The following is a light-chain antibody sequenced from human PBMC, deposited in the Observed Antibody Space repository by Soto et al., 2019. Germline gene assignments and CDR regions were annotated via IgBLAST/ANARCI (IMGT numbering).Light chain of an antibody. J-gene: IGKJ1*01. CDR1: QSVSSSY. V-gene: IGKV3-20*01. Sequence: EIVLTQSAGTLSLSPGEIATLSCRASQSVSSSYLAWYQQKPGQAPRLLIYGASSRATGIADRFSGSGSGTDFTLTISRLEPEDFAVYYWQQYGSSPRWTFGQGTKVEIK. CDR2: GAS. CDR3: QQYGSSPRWT.